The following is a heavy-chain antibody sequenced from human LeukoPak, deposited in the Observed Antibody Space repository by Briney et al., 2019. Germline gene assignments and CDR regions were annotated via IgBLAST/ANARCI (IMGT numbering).Heavy chain of an antibody. CDR1: GGTFSSYA. D-gene: IGHD2-2*01. J-gene: IGHJ5*02. CDR3: ARDSIPTDAVVPAARTGPFNWFDP. Sequence: TVKVSCKASGGTFSSYAISWVRQAPGQGLEWMGGIIPIFGTANYAQKFQGRVTITADKSTSTAYMELSSLRSEDTAVYYCARDSIPTDAVVPAARTGPFNWFDPWGQGTLVTVSS. V-gene: IGHV1-69*06. CDR2: IIPIFGTA.